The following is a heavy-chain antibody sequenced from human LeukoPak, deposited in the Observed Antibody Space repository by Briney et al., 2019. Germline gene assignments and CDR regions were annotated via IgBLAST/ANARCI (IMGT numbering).Heavy chain of an antibody. Sequence: GGSLRLSCAASGFTFSSYWMSWVRQAPGKGLEWVANINQDGSEKYNVDSVKGRFTISRDNAKNSLYLQMNSLRAEDTAVYYCARRLYSSGWYDPIDDYWGQGTLVTVSS. CDR1: GFTFSSYW. CDR3: ARRLYSSGWYDPIDDY. D-gene: IGHD6-19*01. CDR2: INQDGSEK. V-gene: IGHV3-7*01. J-gene: IGHJ4*02.